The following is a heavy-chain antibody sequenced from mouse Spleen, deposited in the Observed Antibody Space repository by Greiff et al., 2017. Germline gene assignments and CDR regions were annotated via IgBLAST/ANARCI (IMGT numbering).Heavy chain of an antibody. J-gene: IGHJ2*01. Sequence: DVMLVESGGGLVKPGGSLKLSCAASGFTFSDYGMHWVRQAPEKGLEWVAYISSGSSTIYYADTVKGRFTISRDNAKNTLFLQMTSLRSEDTAMYYCARRTLYYGNYGDYWGQGTTLTVSS. D-gene: IGHD2-1*01. V-gene: IGHV5-17*01. CDR1: GFTFSDYG. CDR3: ARRTLYYGNYGDY. CDR2: ISSGSSTI.